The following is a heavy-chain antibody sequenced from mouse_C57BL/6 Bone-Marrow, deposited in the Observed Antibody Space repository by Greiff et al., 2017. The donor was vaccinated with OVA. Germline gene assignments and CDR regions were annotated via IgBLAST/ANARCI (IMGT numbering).Heavy chain of an antibody. D-gene: IGHD2-13*01. V-gene: IGHV3-6*01. CDR3: ARGDYGDCYYFDY. Sequence: VQLQQSGPGLVKPSQSLSLTCSVTGYSFTSGYYRYWIRPSPGNILEWMGYISYDGSNNYNPSLKNRISITRDTSKNPIFLKLNSVTTEDTATYYCARGDYGDCYYFDYWGQGTTLTVSS. J-gene: IGHJ2*01. CDR1: GYSFTSGYY. CDR2: ISYDGSN.